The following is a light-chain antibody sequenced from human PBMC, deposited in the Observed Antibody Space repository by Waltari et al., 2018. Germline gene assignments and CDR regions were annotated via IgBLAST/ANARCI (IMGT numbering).Light chain of an antibody. CDR1: STDVGGYDR. Sequence: QSALTQPPPVSGSPGQSVTISCTGISTDVGGYDRVSWYQQSPGTAPKLMISDVSHRPSGVPDRFSGSKSGNTASLTISGLQAEDEADYYCNLYAGSSTLGVFGGGTKLTVL. CDR2: DVS. CDR3: NLYAGSSTLGV. V-gene: IGLV2-18*01. J-gene: IGLJ3*02.